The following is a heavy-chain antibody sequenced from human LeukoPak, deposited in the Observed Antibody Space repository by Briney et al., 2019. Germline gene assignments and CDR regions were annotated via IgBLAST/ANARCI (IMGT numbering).Heavy chain of an antibody. J-gene: IGHJ4*02. Sequence: ASVKVSCTASGYIFTSYPIHWVRQAPGQRLEWMGWINTGNGNTKYSQRFEGRVTVTTDTSAAAAYMELSSLRSEDTAVHYCARGRAMADYWGQGTLVTVSS. D-gene: IGHD5-18*01. V-gene: IGHV1-3*04. CDR1: GYIFTSYP. CDR2: INTGNGNT. CDR3: ARGRAMADY.